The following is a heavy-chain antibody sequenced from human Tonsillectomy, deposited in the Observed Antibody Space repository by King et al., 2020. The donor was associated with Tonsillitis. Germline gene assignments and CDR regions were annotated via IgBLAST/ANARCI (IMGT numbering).Heavy chain of an antibody. D-gene: IGHD2-15*01. J-gene: IGHJ4*02. CDR2: ISTSGVYT. Sequence: VQLVESRGGLVKPGGSLRLSCAASGFTFSDYYMIWIRQAPGKGLQWVSYISTSGVYTNYADSVKGRFTISRDNAKKSLYLHMNGLRAEETAVYYCARSPLDCSGGSCYLDYWGQGTLVTVSS. V-gene: IGHV3-11*05. CDR1: GFTFSDYY. CDR3: ARSPLDCSGGSCYLDY.